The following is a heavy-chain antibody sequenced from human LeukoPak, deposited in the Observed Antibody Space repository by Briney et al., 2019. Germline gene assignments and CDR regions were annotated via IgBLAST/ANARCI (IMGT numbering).Heavy chain of an antibody. CDR3: ARFGIAAAVDY. V-gene: IGHV4-59*01. CDR1: GGSISSYY. Sequence: SETLSLTCTVSGGSISSYYWSWIRQPPGKGLEWIGYIYYSGSTNYSPSLKSRLTISVDTSKNQFSLKLSSVTAADTAVYYCARFGIAAAVDYWGQGTLVTVSS. J-gene: IGHJ4*02. D-gene: IGHD6-13*01. CDR2: IYYSGST.